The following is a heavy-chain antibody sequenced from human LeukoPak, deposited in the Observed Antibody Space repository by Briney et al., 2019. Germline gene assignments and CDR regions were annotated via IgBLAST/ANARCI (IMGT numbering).Heavy chain of an antibody. Sequence: LRLSCAASGFTFSSYAMHWVRQAPGKGLEWIGSIYYSGSTYYNPSLKSRVTISVDTSKNQFSLKLSSVTAADTAVYYCARPGNIAAAGFDYWGQGTLVTVSS. CDR2: IYYSGST. V-gene: IGHV4-39*01. CDR3: ARPGNIAAAGFDY. J-gene: IGHJ4*02. D-gene: IGHD6-13*01. CDR1: GFTFSSYAMH.